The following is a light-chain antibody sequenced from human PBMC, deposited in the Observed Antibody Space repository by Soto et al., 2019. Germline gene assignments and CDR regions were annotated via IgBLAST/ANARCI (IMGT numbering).Light chain of an antibody. CDR1: QSVSTY. J-gene: IGKJ2*01. CDR2: GAS. CDR3: QHSYNNPTT. V-gene: IGKV1-39*01. Sequence: IWMTQSPSLLSASTGDRVTITCRASQSVSTYLNWYQQKPGKAPNLLIYGASSLQSGVPSRFSGSGSGTEFTLTITSLQPGDFATYYCQHSYNNPTTFGRGTKVDIK.